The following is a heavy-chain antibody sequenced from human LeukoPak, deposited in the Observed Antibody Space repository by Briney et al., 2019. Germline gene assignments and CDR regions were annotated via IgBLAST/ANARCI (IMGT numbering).Heavy chain of an antibody. J-gene: IGHJ4*02. D-gene: IGHD3-22*01. V-gene: IGHV3-23*01. Sequence: DSVKGRFTISRDNSKNTLYLQMNSLRAEDTAVYYCAKGGDSSGYYSLDYWGQGTLVTVSS. CDR3: AKGGDSSGYYSLDY.